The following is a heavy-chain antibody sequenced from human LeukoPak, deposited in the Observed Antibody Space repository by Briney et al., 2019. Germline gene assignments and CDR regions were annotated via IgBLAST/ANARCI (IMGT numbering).Heavy chain of an antibody. CDR1: GDSISSSSSY. Sequence: SETLSLTCSVSGDSISSSSSYWGWIRQPPGKGLEWIGSIYYSGSTYYNPSLKSRVTISVDTSKNQFSLKLSSVTAADTAVYYCARLGSGRGAFDYWGQGTLVTVSS. CDR3: ARLGSGRGAFDY. CDR2: IYYSGST. D-gene: IGHD3-10*01. V-gene: IGHV4-39*01. J-gene: IGHJ4*02.